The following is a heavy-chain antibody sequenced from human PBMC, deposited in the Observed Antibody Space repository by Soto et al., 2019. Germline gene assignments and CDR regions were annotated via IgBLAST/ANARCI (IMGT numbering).Heavy chain of an antibody. CDR3: GFVGTDAFDI. D-gene: IGHD2-21*01. Sequence: QVQLQESGPGLVKPSQTLSLTCTVSGGSISSGGYYWSWIRQHPGKGLEWIGYIYYSGSTYYNPSLKSRVTIAVDTSKSRFTLKLSSVSAADTAVYYCGFVGTDAFDIWGQGTMVTVSS. J-gene: IGHJ3*02. CDR2: IYYSGST. CDR1: GGSISSGGYY. V-gene: IGHV4-31*03.